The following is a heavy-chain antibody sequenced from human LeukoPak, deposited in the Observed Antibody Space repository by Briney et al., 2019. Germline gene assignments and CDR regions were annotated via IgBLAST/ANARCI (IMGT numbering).Heavy chain of an antibody. CDR1: GDSISSSSYY. V-gene: IGHV4-39*01. J-gene: IGHJ5*02. Sequence: SETLSLTCTVSGDSISSSSYYWAWIRQPPGKGLEGIGVIYYNGRTFYNPSLESRLTISVDTSKNQFSLKLSSVTASDTAVYYCARRSGRTPNYFDPWGQGTLVTVSS. D-gene: IGHD6-25*01. CDR2: IYYNGRT. CDR3: ARRSGRTPNYFDP.